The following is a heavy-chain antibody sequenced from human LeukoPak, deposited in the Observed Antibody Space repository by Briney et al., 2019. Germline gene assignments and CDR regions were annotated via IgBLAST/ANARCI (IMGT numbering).Heavy chain of an antibody. J-gene: IGHJ6*02. CDR2: ISTYNGDT. D-gene: IGHD5-18*01. Sequence: GASVKVSCKGSGYSFKHYAISWVRQAPGQGLEWMGWISTYNGDTHYAQKFQGRVTMTTDTSTSTAYMELRSLRSDDTAVYYCARESRGYRYGYYYYYDMDVWGQGTTVTVSS. V-gene: IGHV1-18*01. CDR1: GYSFKHYA. CDR3: ARESRGYRYGYYYYYDMDV.